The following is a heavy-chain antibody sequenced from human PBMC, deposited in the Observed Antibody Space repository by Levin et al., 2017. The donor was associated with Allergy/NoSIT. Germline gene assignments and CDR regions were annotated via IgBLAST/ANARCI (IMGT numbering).Heavy chain of an antibody. J-gene: IGHJ4*02. CDR3: ARRGRDCSSTKCYFYLDY. D-gene: IGHD2-2*01. V-gene: IGHV5-51*01. Sequence: GESLKISCKVSGYSFINYWIGWVRRMPGKGLEWVGIIYPGDSDTIYSPSFQGQVTISADNSITTAYLQWSSLKAPDTATYYCARRGRDCSSTKCYFYLDYWGQGTRVTVSS. CDR1: GYSFINYW. CDR2: IYPGDSDT.